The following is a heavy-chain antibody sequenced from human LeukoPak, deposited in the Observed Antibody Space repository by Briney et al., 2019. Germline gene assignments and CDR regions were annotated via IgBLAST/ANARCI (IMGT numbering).Heavy chain of an antibody. CDR1: GYTFTGYN. D-gene: IGHD2-2*01. V-gene: IGHV1-2*02. J-gene: IGHJ4*02. CDR2: INPNCGGT. Sequence: ASVRVSCKASGYTFTGYNMHWVRQAPGQGLEWMGWINPNCGGTNYAQQFQGRVTMTRDASISTAYMELSSLRSDDTAVDYFARDRVPAANSRFDYWGQRTLVTVSS. CDR3: ARDRVPAANSRFDY.